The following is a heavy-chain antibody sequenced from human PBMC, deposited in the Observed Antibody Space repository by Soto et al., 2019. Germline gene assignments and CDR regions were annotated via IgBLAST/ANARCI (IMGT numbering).Heavy chain of an antibody. CDR2: IDPSDSYT. V-gene: IGHV5-10-1*01. Sequence: PGESLKISCKGSGYSFTSYWISWVRQMPGKGLEWMGRIDPSDSYTNYSPSFQGHVTISADKSISTAYLQWSSLKASDTAMYYCAGYDILTGYRTYYYYGMDVWGQGTLVTVSS. CDR3: AGYDILTGYRTYYYYGMDV. CDR1: GYSFTSYW. J-gene: IGHJ6*02. D-gene: IGHD3-9*01.